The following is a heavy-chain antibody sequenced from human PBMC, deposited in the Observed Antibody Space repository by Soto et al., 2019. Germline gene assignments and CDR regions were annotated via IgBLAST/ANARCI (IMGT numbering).Heavy chain of an antibody. CDR1: GGTFSSYA. D-gene: IGHD1-1*01. J-gene: IGHJ4*02. Sequence: GASVKVSCKASGGTFSSYAISWVRQAPGQGLEWMGGIIPIFGTANYAQKFQGRVTITADESTSTAYMELSSLRSEDTAVYYCASSRLSTSTGTTWAAYYWGQGTLVTVSA. CDR2: IIPIFGTA. V-gene: IGHV1-69*13. CDR3: ASSRLSTSTGTTWAAYY.